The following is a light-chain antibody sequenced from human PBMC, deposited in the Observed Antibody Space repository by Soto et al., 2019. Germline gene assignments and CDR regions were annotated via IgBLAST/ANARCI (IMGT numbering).Light chain of an antibody. Sequence: NVLTQSPGTLSLSPGERATLSCWASQTVNSNYLAWYQQKPGQAPRLLIYSASSRATVIPHRFSGSGSGTDFTLTVSRLEPEDFALYYCQQYDTQWTFGQGTKVEIK. J-gene: IGKJ1*01. CDR3: QQYDTQWT. V-gene: IGKV3-20*01. CDR1: QTVNSNY. CDR2: SAS.